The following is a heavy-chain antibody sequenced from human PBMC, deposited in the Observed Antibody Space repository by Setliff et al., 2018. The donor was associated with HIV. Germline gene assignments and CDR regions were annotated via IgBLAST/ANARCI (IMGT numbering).Heavy chain of an antibody. V-gene: IGHV3-48*04. Sequence: PGGSLRLSCAASGFTFSSYSMNWVRQAPGKGLEWVSYISSSSSTIYYADSVKGRFTISRDNAKSSLFLRMKSLRVEDTALYYCAKSLSPGDYYNFLSGYSPFDYWGQGTRVTVSS. CDR1: GFTFSSYS. CDR3: AKSLSPGDYYNFLSGYSPFDY. D-gene: IGHD3-3*01. CDR2: ISSSSSTI. J-gene: IGHJ4*02.